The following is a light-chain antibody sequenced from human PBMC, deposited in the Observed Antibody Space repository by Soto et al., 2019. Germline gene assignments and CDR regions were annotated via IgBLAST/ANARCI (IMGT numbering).Light chain of an antibody. V-gene: IGKV1-5*03. CDR3: QQYNSYSRT. CDR2: KAS. J-gene: IGKJ1*01. CDR1: QSISSW. Sequence: DIQVTESPPTLSASLVDRVTITCLASQSISSWLAWYQQKPGKAPKLLIYKASSLESGVPSRFSGSGSGTEFTLTISSLQPDDFATYYCQQYNSYSRTFGQGTKVDIK.